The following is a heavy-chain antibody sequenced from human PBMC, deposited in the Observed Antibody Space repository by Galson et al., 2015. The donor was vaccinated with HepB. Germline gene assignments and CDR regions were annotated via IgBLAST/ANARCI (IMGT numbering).Heavy chain of an antibody. CDR1: GFAFSNYG. Sequence: SLRLSCAASGFAFSNYGMYWVRQAPSKGLEWMAVISYDGSYQYYADSVKGRFTISRDSSRNTVYLQMNSLGTEDTAVYYCARAAAGSVGWFDPWGQGTLVTVSS. CDR2: ISYDGSYQ. D-gene: IGHD6-13*01. CDR3: ARAAAGSVGWFDP. J-gene: IGHJ5*02. V-gene: IGHV3-30*19.